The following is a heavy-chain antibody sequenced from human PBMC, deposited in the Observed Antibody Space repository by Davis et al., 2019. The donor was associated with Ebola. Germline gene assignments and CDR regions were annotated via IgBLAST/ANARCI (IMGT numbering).Heavy chain of an antibody. CDR2: IKRKGDGGAT. D-gene: IGHD3-10*01. CDR3: TTDEWFKDWTIN. Sequence: GESLKISCAASGFTFRNAWLSWVRQAPGKGLEWVGRIKRKGDGGATEYAAPVKGRFSFSRDDSKNMLFVEMKSLKIEDTAVYYCTTDEWFKDWTINWGQGTLVTVSS. V-gene: IGHV3-15*01. J-gene: IGHJ4*02. CDR1: GFTFRNAW.